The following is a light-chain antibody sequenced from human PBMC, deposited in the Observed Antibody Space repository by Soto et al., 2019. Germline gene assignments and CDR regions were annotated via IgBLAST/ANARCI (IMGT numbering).Light chain of an antibody. V-gene: IGKV3-15*01. CDR3: QQYNNWPRT. CDR1: QSVSSN. J-gene: IGKJ1*01. CDR2: GAS. Sequence: RVMTQSPATLSVSPGERATLSCRASQSVSSNLAWYQQKPGQAPRLLIYGASTRATGIPTRFSGSGSGTEFTLTISSLQSEDFAVYHCQQYNNWPRTFGQGTEV.